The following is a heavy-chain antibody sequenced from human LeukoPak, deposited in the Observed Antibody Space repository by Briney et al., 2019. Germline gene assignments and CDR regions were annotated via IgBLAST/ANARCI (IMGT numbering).Heavy chain of an antibody. V-gene: IGHV1-2*02. CDR3: ARVFSTGTSSLDY. CDR2: INPNSGVT. Sequence: ASVKVSFKASGYTFTAYSLHWVRRAPEQGFEWMGWINPNSGVTNYAQKFQGRVIMTRDTSISTAYMELSRLGSDDTAVYYCARVFSTGTSSLDYWGQGTLVTVSS. CDR1: GYTFTAYS. J-gene: IGHJ4*02. D-gene: IGHD2-2*01.